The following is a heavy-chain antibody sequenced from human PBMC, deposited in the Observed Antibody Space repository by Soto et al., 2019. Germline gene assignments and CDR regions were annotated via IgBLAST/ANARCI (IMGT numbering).Heavy chain of an antibody. CDR2: IYYSGST. CDR3: ARGALGYCSSTSCSNNFDY. J-gene: IGHJ4*02. Sequence: QVQLQESGPGLVKPSQTLSLTCTVSGGSISSGGYYWSWIRQHPGKGLEWIGYIYYSGSTYYNPSLKSRVTISVDTSKNQFSPKLSSVTAADTAVYYCARGALGYCSSTSCSNNFDYWGQGTLVTVSS. V-gene: IGHV4-31*03. D-gene: IGHD2-2*01. CDR1: GGSISSGGYY.